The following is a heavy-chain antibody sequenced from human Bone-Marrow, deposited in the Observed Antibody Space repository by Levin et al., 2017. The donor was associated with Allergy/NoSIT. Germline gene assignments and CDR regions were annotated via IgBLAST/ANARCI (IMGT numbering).Heavy chain of an antibody. D-gene: IGHD6-25*01. CDR3: VKSYSSSGSGRFDS. CDR2: ISWNGDLK. Sequence: GGSLRLSCAASGFTSGFTFDDYAMHCVRQAPGKGLEWVSGISWNGDLKFYADSVKDRFTISRDNANASLSLQMNALTIDDTAFYFCVKSYSSSGSGRFDSWGQGTLVAVSS. V-gene: IGHV3-9*01. CDR1: GFTFDDYA. J-gene: IGHJ5*01.